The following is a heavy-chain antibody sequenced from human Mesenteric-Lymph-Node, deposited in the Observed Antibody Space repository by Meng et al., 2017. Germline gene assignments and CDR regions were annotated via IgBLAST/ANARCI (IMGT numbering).Heavy chain of an antibody. J-gene: IGHJ4*02. CDR2: IGTAGDT. CDR3: ATYSSGWYDY. V-gene: IGHV3-13*01. Sequence: GGSLRLSCAASGFTVSSNYMSWVRQATGKGLEWVSAIGTAGDTYYPGSVKGRFTISRENAKNSLYLQMNSLRAGDTAVYYCATYSSGWYDYWGQGTRVTVSS. CDR1: GFTVSSNY. D-gene: IGHD6-19*01.